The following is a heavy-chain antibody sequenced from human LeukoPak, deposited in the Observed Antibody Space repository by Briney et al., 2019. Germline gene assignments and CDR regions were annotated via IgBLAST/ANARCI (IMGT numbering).Heavy chain of an antibody. D-gene: IGHD2-15*01. Sequence: SETLSLTCTVSGGSISSSSYYWGWIRQPPGKGLEWIGSIYYSGSTYYNPSLKSRVTISVDTSKNQFSLKLSSVTAADTAVYYCARDTAVVVSWGQGTLVTVSS. CDR3: ARDTAVVVS. V-gene: IGHV4-39*07. CDR2: IYYSGST. J-gene: IGHJ5*02. CDR1: GGSISSSSYY.